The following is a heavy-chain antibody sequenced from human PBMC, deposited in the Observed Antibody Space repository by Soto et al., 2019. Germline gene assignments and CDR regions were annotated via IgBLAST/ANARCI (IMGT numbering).Heavy chain of an antibody. CDR1: GASIRSYH. CDR2: IQHTGNT. Sequence: KAWETLSLTCAVSGASIRSYHWSFLRQPAGKGLEWIGRIQHTGNTNYNPSLKSRVTMSADTSKNQISLKMTSVTAADTAVYFCAKDVSSRRWFDPWGQGVRVTVSS. CDR3: AKDVSSRRWFDP. V-gene: IGHV4-4*07. D-gene: IGHD3-16*01. J-gene: IGHJ5*02.